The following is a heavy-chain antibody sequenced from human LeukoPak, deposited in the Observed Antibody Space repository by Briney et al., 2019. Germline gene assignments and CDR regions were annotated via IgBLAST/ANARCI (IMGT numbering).Heavy chain of an antibody. CDR3: ARLRIMITFGGVIAPFDY. D-gene: IGHD3-16*02. CDR1: GGSFSGYY. Sequence: PSETLSPTCAVYGGSFSGYYRSWIRQPPGKGLEWIGEINHSGSTNYNPSLKSRVTISVDTSKNQFSLKLSSVTAADTAVYYCARLRIMITFGGVIAPFDYWGQGTLVTVSS. CDR2: INHSGST. J-gene: IGHJ4*02. V-gene: IGHV4-34*01.